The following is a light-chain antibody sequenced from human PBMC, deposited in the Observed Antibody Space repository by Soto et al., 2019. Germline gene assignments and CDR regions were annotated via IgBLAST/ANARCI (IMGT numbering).Light chain of an antibody. J-gene: IGLJ2*01. CDR2: DVS. V-gene: IGLV2-14*03. CDR3: SSYTSSSTLEV. Sequence: QSALTQPASVSGSPGQSITISCTGTSSDVGGYNYVSWYQHHPGKAPKLMIYDVSNRPSGVFNRFSGPKSGNTASLTISGLQAEDEADYYCSSYTSSSTLEVFGGGTKLTVL. CDR1: SSDVGGYNY.